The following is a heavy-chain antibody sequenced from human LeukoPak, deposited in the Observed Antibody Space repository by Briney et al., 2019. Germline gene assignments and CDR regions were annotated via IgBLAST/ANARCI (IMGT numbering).Heavy chain of an antibody. Sequence: GGSLRLSCAASGFTFSSYAMHWVRQAPGKGLEWVAVISYDGSNKYYADSVKGRLTISRDNSKNTLYLQMNSLRAEDTAVYYCARRTTVTTTGDYWGQGTLVTVSS. CDR3: ARRTTVTTTGDY. V-gene: IGHV3-30-3*01. J-gene: IGHJ4*02. CDR1: GFTFSSYA. D-gene: IGHD4-17*01. CDR2: ISYDGSNK.